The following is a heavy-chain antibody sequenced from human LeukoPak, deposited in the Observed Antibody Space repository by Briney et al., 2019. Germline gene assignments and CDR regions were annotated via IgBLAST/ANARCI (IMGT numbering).Heavy chain of an antibody. V-gene: IGHV1-18*01. CDR3: AREAQVPIWFGELRFPYYYYYYGMDV. Sequence: GASVKVSCKASGYTFTSYGISWVRQAPGQGLEWMGWISAYNGNTNYAQKLQGRVTMTTDTSTSTAYMELRSLRYDDTAVYYCAREAQVPIWFGELRFPYYYYYYGMDVWGQGTTVTVSS. CDR1: GYTFTSYG. J-gene: IGHJ6*02. CDR2: ISAYNGNT. D-gene: IGHD3-10*01.